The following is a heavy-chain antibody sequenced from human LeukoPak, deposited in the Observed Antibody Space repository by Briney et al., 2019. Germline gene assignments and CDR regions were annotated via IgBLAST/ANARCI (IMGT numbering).Heavy chain of an antibody. D-gene: IGHD3-3*01. V-gene: IGHV3-23*01. CDR2: ISGSGGST. CDR1: GFTFSSYA. Sequence: GGSLRLSCAASGFTFSSYAMSWVRQAPGKGLEWVSAISGSGGSTYYADSVKGRFTISRDNAKNSLYLQMDSLRAEDTAVYYCARVGPPLRFLEWLRDAFDIWGQGTMVTVSS. CDR3: ARVGPPLRFLEWLRDAFDI. J-gene: IGHJ3*02.